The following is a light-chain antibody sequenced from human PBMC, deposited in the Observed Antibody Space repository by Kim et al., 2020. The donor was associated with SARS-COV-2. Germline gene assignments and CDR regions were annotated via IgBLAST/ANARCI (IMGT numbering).Light chain of an antibody. CDR2: HVS. CDR1: NSDVGGYNF. J-gene: IGLJ3*02. Sequence: QSALTQPASVSGSPGQSITISCTGTNSDVGGYNFVSWYQQHPDKAPKLMIYHVSNRPSGVSNRFSGSKSGNTASLTISGLQAEDEADYYCSSYTSRSTEVFGGGTQLTVL. V-gene: IGLV2-14*03. CDR3: SSYTSRSTEV.